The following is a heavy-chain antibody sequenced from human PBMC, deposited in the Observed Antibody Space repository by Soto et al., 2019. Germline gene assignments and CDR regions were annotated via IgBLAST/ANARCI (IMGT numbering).Heavy chain of an antibody. Sequence: SETMSLTCTVSGGSISRDYWSWIRQPPGKGLEWIGYIYYSGSTNYNPSLKSRVTISADTPKNQFSLKLRSVTAADTDVYYCARVTRSYSGMGVWGHGTTVT. J-gene: IGHJ6*02. D-gene: IGHD2-21*02. CDR3: ARVTRSYSGMGV. V-gene: IGHV4-59*01. CDR1: GGSISRDY. CDR2: IYYSGST.